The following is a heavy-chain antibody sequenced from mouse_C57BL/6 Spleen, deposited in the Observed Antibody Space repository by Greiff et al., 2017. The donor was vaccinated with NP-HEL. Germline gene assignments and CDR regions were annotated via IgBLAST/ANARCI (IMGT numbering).Heavy chain of an antibody. V-gene: IGHV1-54*01. D-gene: IGHD3-2*02. CDR2: INPGSGGT. CDR1: GYAFTNYL. J-gene: IGHJ2*01. Sequence: VQLQQSGAELVRPGTSVKVSCKASGYAFTNYLIEWVKQRPGQGLEWIGVINPGSGGTNYNEKFKGKATLTADKSSSTAYMQLSSLTSEDSAVYFCARSWTAQATDFDYWGQGTTLTVSS. CDR3: ARSWTAQATDFDY.